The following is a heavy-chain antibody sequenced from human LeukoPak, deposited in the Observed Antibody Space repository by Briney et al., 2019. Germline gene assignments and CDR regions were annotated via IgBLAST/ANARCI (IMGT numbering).Heavy chain of an antibody. V-gene: IGHV4-59*02. CDR2: LHNSGST. CDR1: DGSVSGSC. CDR3: ARGQDAAKIRR. D-gene: IGHD1-1*01. J-gene: IGHJ4*02. Sequence: SETLSLTRTVSDGSVSGSCWSWIRQPPGEGLEWIGGLHNSGSTLYNLSLKSRVTISVDTSENQLSLKLTSLTAADTAVYYCARGQDAAKIRRWGQGTLVTVSS.